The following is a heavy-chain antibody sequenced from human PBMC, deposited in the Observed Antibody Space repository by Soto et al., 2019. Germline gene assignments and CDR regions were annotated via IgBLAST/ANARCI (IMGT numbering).Heavy chain of an antibody. V-gene: IGHV3-23*01. CDR3: AKDRREGGNYGFYSDF. CDR2: SSATGAGT. Sequence: GGSLRLSCAASGFTFSSYGMTWVRQAPGKGLEWVSFSSATGAGTYYADSVKGRFTISRDNSKNTLYLQMTSLRADDTAVYYCAKDRREGGNYGFYSDFWGPGAIVTVYS. D-gene: IGHD1-7*01. J-gene: IGHJ4*02. CDR1: GFTFSSYG.